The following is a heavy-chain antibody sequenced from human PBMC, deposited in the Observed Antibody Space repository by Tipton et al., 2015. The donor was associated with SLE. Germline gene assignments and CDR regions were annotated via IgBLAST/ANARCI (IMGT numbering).Heavy chain of an antibody. CDR1: GGSISSYY. CDR2: IYTSGST. CDR3: ARDVRPMVQGVLGYFDL. D-gene: IGHD3-10*01. Sequence: LRLSCTVSGGSISSYYWSWIRQPAGKGLEWIGRIYTSGSTNYNPSLKSRVTMSVDTSKNQFSLKLSPVTAADTAVYYCARDVRPMVQGVLGYFDLWGRGTLVTVSS. V-gene: IGHV4-4*07. J-gene: IGHJ2*01.